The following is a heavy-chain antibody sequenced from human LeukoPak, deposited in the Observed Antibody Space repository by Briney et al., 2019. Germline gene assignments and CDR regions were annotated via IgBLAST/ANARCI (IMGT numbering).Heavy chain of an antibody. V-gene: IGHV3-30*02. Sequence: GGSLRLSCAASGFNFSTYGMHWVRQAPGKGLDWVAFIRYNGKNKYYADSVKGRFTISRDNSQNMLYLQMSSLRAEDTAVYYCAKDLAGYWGQGTLVTVSS. CDR2: IRYNGKNK. CDR3: AKDLAGY. CDR1: GFNFSTYG. J-gene: IGHJ4*02.